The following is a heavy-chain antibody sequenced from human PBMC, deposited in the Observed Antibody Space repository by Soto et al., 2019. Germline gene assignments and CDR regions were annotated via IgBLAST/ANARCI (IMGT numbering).Heavy chain of an antibody. Sequence: HPGGSLRLSCAASGFTFSSYAMSWVRQAPGKGLEWVSAISGSGGSTYYADSVKGRFTISRDNSKNTLYLQMNSLRAEDTAVYYCAKDPLPLVSWYFDYWGQGTLVTVSS. D-gene: IGHD6-6*01. V-gene: IGHV3-23*01. CDR2: ISGSGGST. CDR3: AKDPLPLVSWYFDY. CDR1: GFTFSSYA. J-gene: IGHJ4*02.